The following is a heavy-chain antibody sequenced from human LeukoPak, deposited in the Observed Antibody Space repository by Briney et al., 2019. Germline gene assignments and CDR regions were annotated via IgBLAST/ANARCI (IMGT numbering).Heavy chain of an antibody. J-gene: IGHJ4*02. V-gene: IGHV5-51*01. CDR1: ENSFTICW. Sequence: GESLKISCKGSENSFTICWIAWVRQMPGKGLEWMGIIYPGDSDTRYSPTFQGQVTISADRSSTTAYLQWSGLKASDTAMYYCARSVDSTTSTLPYWGQGTLVTVSS. CDR3: ARSVDSTTSTLPY. D-gene: IGHD5-18*01. CDR2: IYPGDSDT.